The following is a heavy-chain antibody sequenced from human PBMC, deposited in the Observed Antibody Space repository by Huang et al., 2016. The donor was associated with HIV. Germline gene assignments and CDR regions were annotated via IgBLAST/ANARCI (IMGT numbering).Heavy chain of an antibody. Sequence: EVQLLESGGGLAQPGGSLRLSCTASGFTFGSYALNWVRQGPGKGLEWVAGTTGSGGSTYYANSVKGRFTIARDNPKNTLYLQMNSLRAEDTALYYCAKHLGGRRGFTFIVLFGAFDMWGQGTMVTVSS. D-gene: IGHD3-22*01. CDR2: TTGSGGST. CDR1: GFTFGSYA. J-gene: IGHJ3*02. CDR3: AKHLGGRRGFTFIVLFGAFDM. V-gene: IGHV3-23*01.